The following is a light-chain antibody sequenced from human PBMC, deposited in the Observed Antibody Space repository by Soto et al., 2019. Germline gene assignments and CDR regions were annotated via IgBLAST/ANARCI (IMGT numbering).Light chain of an antibody. Sequence: QSALTQPRSVSGSPGQPVTISCTGTSSDVGGYNYVSWYQQNPGKAPKLMIYDVSTRPSGVPARFSGSKSGNTASLTISGLQADDEADYYCCSYAGTYTWVFGGGTKLTVL. CDR2: DVS. J-gene: IGLJ3*02. V-gene: IGLV2-11*01. CDR3: CSYAGTYTWV. CDR1: SSDVGGYNY.